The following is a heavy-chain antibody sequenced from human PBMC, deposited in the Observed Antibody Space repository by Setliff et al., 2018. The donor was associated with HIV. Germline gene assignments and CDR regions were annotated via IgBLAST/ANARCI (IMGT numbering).Heavy chain of an antibody. CDR3: AYSGRQLRGPYFDF. V-gene: IGHV2-5*01. CDR1: GLSPSTSGVG. CDR2: IYWNNNK. Sequence: SGPTLVNPTQTLTLTCTFSGLSPSTSGVGVGWIRQSPGKALEWLAFIYWNNNKHYSTSLKGRLTVTKDTSKNRVVFTMTNMDPVDTATYYCAYSGRQLRGPYFDFWGQGTPVTVSS. J-gene: IGHJ4*02. D-gene: IGHD1-1*01.